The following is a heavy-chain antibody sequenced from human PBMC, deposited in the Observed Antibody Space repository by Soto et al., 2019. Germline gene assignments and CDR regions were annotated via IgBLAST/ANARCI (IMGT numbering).Heavy chain of an antibody. CDR2: VTNLGGTI. CDR3: AKDGNNGYAFDH. Sequence: GGSLRLSCAASGFTFSTYAMSWVRQAPGTGLEWVSGVTNLGGTINYADSVKGRFTISRDNSKNTLYLQMSSLRAEDTAVYYCAKDGNNGYAFDHWGQGTLVTVSS. D-gene: IGHD2-2*03. CDR1: GFTFSTYA. V-gene: IGHV3-23*01. J-gene: IGHJ4*02.